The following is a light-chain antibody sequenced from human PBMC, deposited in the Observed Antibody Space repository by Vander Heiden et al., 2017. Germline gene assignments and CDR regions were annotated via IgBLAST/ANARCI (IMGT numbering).Light chain of an antibody. CDR2: DAS. J-gene: IGKJ4*01. V-gene: IGKV3-11*01. CDR1: QSVGTS. Sequence: DIVLTQSPATLYLSHGERATLSCRASQSVGTSLAWYQQRPGQAPRLLIYDASRRATGIPVRFSGSGSGTNFALTISGLEPEDFAVYYCQQRSNWPPLTFGGGTKVEIK. CDR3: QQRSNWPPLT.